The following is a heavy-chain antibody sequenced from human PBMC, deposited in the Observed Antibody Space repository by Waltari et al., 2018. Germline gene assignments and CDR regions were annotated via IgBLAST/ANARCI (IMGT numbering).Heavy chain of an antibody. CDR2: ISDAGGII. V-gene: IGHV3-23*01. Sequence: EVQLLESGGGLVQPGGSLRLSCAASGFTFSTYVMNWVRQAPGKWFEWVSSISDAGGIINYADSVKGRFTISRDNSKNTLYLQMNSLRADDTAVYYCARGSGVDSWGQGTLVTISS. J-gene: IGHJ4*02. CDR1: GFTFSTYV. CDR3: ARGSGVDS. D-gene: IGHD7-27*01.